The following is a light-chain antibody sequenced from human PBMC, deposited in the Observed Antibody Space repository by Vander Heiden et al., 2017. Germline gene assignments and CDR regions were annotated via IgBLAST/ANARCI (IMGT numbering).Light chain of an antibody. CDR3: CGKAGSMAWV. CDR1: SSDVGGDNL. CDR2: KVS. Sequence: SALTLLRPVSGSPRQPPTISCTVASSDVGGDNLASWYQQHPGQAPTLMIYKVSERPSGVTDRFARTKSGKTASLSVSARQAEEVADNDHCGKAGSMAWVFGGGTKLTVL. V-gene: IGLV2-11*01. J-gene: IGLJ3*02.